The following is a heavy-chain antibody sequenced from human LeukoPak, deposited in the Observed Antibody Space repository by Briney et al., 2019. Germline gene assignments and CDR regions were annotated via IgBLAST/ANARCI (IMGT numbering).Heavy chain of an antibody. CDR1: GFTFSRYE. J-gene: IGHJ2*01. Sequence: PGGSLRLSCAASGFTFSRYEMNWVRQAPGKGLEWVSYISSSGSTIYYADSVKGRFTISRDNAKNSLYLQMNSLRAEDTAVYYCARALAAASDTGFDLWGRGTLVTVSS. D-gene: IGHD6-13*01. CDR3: ARALAAASDTGFDL. V-gene: IGHV3-48*03. CDR2: ISSSGSTI.